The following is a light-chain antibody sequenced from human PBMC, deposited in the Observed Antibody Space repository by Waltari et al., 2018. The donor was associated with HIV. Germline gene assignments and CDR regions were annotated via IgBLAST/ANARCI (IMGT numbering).Light chain of an antibody. V-gene: IGLV1-47*01. J-gene: IGLJ3*02. CDR2: WDN. Sequence: QSVLTQPPSASGTPGQRVTIYCSGSNSNIGINYVYWYQQLPGTAPKPLIYWDNRRPSGVPGRFSGSKSGTSASLAISGLRSEDEADYYCAAWDDSLSGRVFGGGTNLTVL. CDR1: NSNIGINY. CDR3: AAWDDSLSGRV.